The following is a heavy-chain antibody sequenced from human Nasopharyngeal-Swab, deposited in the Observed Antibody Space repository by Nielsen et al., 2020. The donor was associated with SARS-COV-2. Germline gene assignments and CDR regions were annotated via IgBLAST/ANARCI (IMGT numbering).Heavy chain of an antibody. V-gene: IGHV1-18*01. D-gene: IGHD2-15*01. CDR2: ISAYNGNT. Sequence: AAVKVSCKASGYTFTSYGISWVRQAPGQGREGMGWISAYNGNTNYAQKLQGRVTMTTDTSTSTAYMELRSLRSDDTAVYYCATRGEVVVAATGYYYYVMDVWGQGTTVTVSS. CDR1: GYTFTSYG. J-gene: IGHJ6*02. CDR3: ATRGEVVVAATGYYYYVMDV.